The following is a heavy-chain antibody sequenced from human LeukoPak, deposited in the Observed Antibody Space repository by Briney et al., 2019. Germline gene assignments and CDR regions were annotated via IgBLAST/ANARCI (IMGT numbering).Heavy chain of an antibody. CDR3: ARSSHYADFYFDY. CDR1: GFTFSSYA. V-gene: IGHV3-64*01. D-gene: IGHD4-17*01. Sequence: GGSLRLSCAASGFTFSSYAMHWVRQAPGKGLEYVSAISSNGGSTYYANSLKGRFTISRDNSKSTLYLQMGSLRAEDMAVYYCARSSHYADFYFDYWGQGTLVTVSS. CDR2: ISSNGGST. J-gene: IGHJ4*02.